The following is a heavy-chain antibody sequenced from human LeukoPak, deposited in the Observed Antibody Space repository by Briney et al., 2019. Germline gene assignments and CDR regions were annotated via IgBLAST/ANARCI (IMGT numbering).Heavy chain of an antibody. V-gene: IGHV1-69*13. CDR2: IIPIFGTA. J-gene: IGHJ4*02. Sequence: ASVKVSCKASGGTFSSYAISWVRQAPGQGLEWMGGIIPIFGTANCAQKFQGRVTITADESTSTAYMELSSLRSEDTAVYYCARAPLTYYYDSSGYPCHYWGQGTLVTVPS. D-gene: IGHD3-22*01. CDR1: GGTFSSYA. CDR3: ARAPLTYYYDSSGYPCHY.